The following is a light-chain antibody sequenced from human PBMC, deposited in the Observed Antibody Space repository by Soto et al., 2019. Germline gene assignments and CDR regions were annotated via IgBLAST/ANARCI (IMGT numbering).Light chain of an antibody. Sequence: EIVLTQSPATLSVSPGERVTLSSGATRTFTARLAWYQQKPGQAPRLLIYAASARVTGVPARFSGSGSGTEFTLTITSLQSEDFAVYYCQQYNAWPRTFGGGTKVEI. CDR3: QQYNAWPRT. V-gene: IGKV3-15*01. CDR1: RTFTAR. CDR2: AAS. J-gene: IGKJ4*01.